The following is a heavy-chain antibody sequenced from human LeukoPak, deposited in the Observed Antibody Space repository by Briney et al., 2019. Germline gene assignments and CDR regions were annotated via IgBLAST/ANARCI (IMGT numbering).Heavy chain of an antibody. Sequence: GGSLRLSCAASGFSFSTYAMSWVRQAPGKGLEWVSAISGSGGSTYYADSVKGRFTISRDNSNNTLYLQMNSLRAEDTAVYYCAKRFGGYYFDYWGQGTLVTVSS. J-gene: IGHJ4*02. CDR3: AKRFGGYYFDY. CDR2: ISGSGGST. CDR1: GFSFSTYA. V-gene: IGHV3-23*01. D-gene: IGHD3-16*01.